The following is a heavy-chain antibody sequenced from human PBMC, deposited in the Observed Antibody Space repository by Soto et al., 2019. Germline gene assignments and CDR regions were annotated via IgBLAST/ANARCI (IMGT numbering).Heavy chain of an antibody. CDR3: AHKGGGDDSSGWYLFFGDRGNNIQPFDY. V-gene: IGHV2-5*02. CDR2: IYWDDDK. CDR1: GFSLSTSGVG. Sequence: QITLKESGPPLVKPTQTLTLTCTFSGFSLSTSGVGVGWIRQPPGKALEWLALIYWDDDKRYSPSLKSRLTITKDTSKNQVVLTMTNMDPVDTATYYCAHKGGGDDSSGWYLFFGDRGNNIQPFDYWGQGTLVTVSS. D-gene: IGHD6-19*01. J-gene: IGHJ4*02.